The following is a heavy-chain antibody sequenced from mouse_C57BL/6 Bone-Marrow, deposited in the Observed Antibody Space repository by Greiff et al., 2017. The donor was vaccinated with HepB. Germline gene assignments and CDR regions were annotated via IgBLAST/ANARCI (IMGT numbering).Heavy chain of an antibody. CDR3: ARGNLGRPYYAMDY. CDR1: GFTFSDYY. CDR2: ISNGGGST. Sequence: EVQRVESGGGLVQPGGSLKLSCAASGFTFSDYYMYWVRQTPEKRLEWVAYISNGGGSTYYPDTVKGRFTISRDNAKNTLYLQMSRLKSEDTAMYYCARGNLGRPYYAMDYWGQGTSVTVSS. V-gene: IGHV5-12*01. D-gene: IGHD2-10*02. J-gene: IGHJ4*01.